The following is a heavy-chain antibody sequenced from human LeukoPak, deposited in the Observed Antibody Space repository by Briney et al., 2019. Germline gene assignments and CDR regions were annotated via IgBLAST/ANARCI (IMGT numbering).Heavy chain of an antibody. Sequence: ASVKVSCKASGYTFSNYGITWVRQAPGQGLEWVGWINTGNGKPTYAQGFTGRYVFSLDTSVSTAYLQINSLKTDDTAMYYCARDVATAAFDIWGQGTMVTVSS. CDR3: ARDVATAAFDI. CDR2: INTGNGKP. CDR1: GYTFSNYG. J-gene: IGHJ3*02. V-gene: IGHV7-4-1*02.